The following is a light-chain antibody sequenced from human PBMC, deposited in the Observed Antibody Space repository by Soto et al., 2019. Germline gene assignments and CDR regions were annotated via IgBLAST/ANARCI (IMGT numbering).Light chain of an antibody. CDR3: PTWGTVPPVI. CDR2: VNSDGTH. J-gene: IGLJ2*01. Sequence: QPVLTQSPSASASLGASVKLTCTLASGHTNYAIAWHQQQPKKGPRYLMKVNSDGTHIKGDGIPDRFSGSSSGAERYLTISSLQSEDEADYYCPTWGTVPPVIFGGGTKLTVL. CDR1: SGHTNYA. V-gene: IGLV4-69*01.